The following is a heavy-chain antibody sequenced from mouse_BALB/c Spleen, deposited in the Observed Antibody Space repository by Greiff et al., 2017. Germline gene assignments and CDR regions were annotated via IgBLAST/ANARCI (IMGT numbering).Heavy chain of an antibody. V-gene: IGHV5-12-1*01. CDR3: ARGYYGYFDY. Sequence: EVQLVESGGGLVKPGGSLKLSCAASGFAFSSYDMSWVRQTPEKRLEWVAYISSGGGSTYYPDTVKGRFTISRDNAKNTLYLQMSSLKSEDTAMYYCARGYYGYFDYWGQGTTLTVSS. CDR1: GFAFSSYD. CDR2: ISSGGGST. J-gene: IGHJ2*01. D-gene: IGHD1-1*01.